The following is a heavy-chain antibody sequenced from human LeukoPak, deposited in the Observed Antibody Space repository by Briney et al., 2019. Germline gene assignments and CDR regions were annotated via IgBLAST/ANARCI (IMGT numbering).Heavy chain of an antibody. Sequence: SETLSLTCAVYGGSFSGYYWSWIRQPPGKGLEWIGEINHSGSTNYNPSLKSRVTISVDTSKNQFSLKLSSVTAADTAVYYCARLRRAPKYGGNFFDYWGQGTLVTVSS. D-gene: IGHD4-23*01. CDR2: INHSGST. J-gene: IGHJ4*02. CDR3: ARLRRAPKYGGNFFDY. V-gene: IGHV4-34*01. CDR1: GGSFSGYY.